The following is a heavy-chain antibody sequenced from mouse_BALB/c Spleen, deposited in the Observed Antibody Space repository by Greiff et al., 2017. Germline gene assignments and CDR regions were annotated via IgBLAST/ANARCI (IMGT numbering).Heavy chain of an antibody. CDR3: ARGGDYDGRRGYFDY. V-gene: IGHV1-4*01. CDR2: INPSSGYT. Sequence: QVQLQQSGAELARPGASVKMSCKASGYTFTSYTMHWVKQRPGQGLEWIGYINPSSGYTNYNQKFKDKATLTADKSSSTAYMQLSSLTSEDSAVYYCARGGDYDGRRGYFDYWGQGTTLTVSS. D-gene: IGHD1-1*01. J-gene: IGHJ2*01. CDR1: GYTFTSYT.